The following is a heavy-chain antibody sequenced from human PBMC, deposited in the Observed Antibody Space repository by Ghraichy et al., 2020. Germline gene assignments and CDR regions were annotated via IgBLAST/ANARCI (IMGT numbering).Heavy chain of an antibody. CDR3: AKEDCSGGSCYFDY. Sequence: GESLNISCAASGFTFSSYGMHWVRQAPGKGLEWVAVISYDGSNKYYADSVKGRFTISRDNSKNTLYLQMNSLRAEDTAVYYCAKEDCSGGSCYFDYWGQGTLVTVSS. V-gene: IGHV3-30*18. CDR2: ISYDGSNK. D-gene: IGHD2-15*01. J-gene: IGHJ4*02. CDR1: GFTFSSYG.